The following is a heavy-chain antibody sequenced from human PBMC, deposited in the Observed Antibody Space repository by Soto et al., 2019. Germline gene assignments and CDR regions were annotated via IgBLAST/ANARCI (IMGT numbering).Heavy chain of an antibody. CDR3: ASQGRGLLWFGEYYYGMDV. CDR2: IIPIFGTA. D-gene: IGHD3-10*01. Sequence: QVQLVQSGAEVKKPGSSVKVSCKASGGTFSSYAISWVRQAPGQGLEWMGGIIPIFGTANYAQKFQGRVTITADESTSTAYMELSSLRSEDTVVYYCASQGRGLLWFGEYYYGMDVWGQGTTVTVSS. V-gene: IGHV1-69*01. CDR1: GGTFSSYA. J-gene: IGHJ6*02.